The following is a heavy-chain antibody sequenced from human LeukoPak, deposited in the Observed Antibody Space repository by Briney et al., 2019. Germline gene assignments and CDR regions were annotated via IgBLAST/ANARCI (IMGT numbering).Heavy chain of an antibody. CDR3: VREGHDYGDYYFDY. Sequence: SETLSLTCTVSGGSISSYYWSWIRQPPGKGLEWIGYIYYSGSTNYNPSLKSRVTISVDTSKNQFSLKLSSVTAADTAVYYCVREGHDYGDYYFDYWGQGTLVTVSS. CDR2: IYYSGST. CDR1: GGSISSYY. J-gene: IGHJ4*02. V-gene: IGHV4-59*12. D-gene: IGHD4-17*01.